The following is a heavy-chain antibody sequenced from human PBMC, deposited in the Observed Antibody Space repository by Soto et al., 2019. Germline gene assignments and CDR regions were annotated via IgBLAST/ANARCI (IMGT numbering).Heavy chain of an antibody. J-gene: IGHJ4*02. CDR2: ISSSSSYI. CDR3: ARAQYYDILTGPPPPDY. CDR1: GFTFSSYS. Sequence: KAGGSLRLSCAASGFTFSSYSMNWVRQAPGKGLEWVSSISSSSSYIYYADSVKGRFTISRDNAKNSLYLQMNSLRAEDTAVYYCARAQYYDILTGPPPPDYWGQGTLVTVSS. D-gene: IGHD3-9*01. V-gene: IGHV3-21*01.